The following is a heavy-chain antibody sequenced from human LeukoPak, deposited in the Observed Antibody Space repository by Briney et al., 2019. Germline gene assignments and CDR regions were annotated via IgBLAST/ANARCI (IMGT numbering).Heavy chain of an antibody. V-gene: IGHV4-4*02. CDR3: ARQRRPPRYYGSGSYSDY. J-gene: IGHJ4*02. D-gene: IGHD3-10*01. CDR2: INHSGST. Sequence: PSETLSLTCAVSGGPISSRNWWSWVRQPPGKGLEWIGEINHSGSTNYNPSLKSRVTISVDTSKNQFSLKLSSVTAADTAVYYCARQRRPPRYYGSGSYSDYWGQGTLVTVSS. CDR1: GGPISSRNW.